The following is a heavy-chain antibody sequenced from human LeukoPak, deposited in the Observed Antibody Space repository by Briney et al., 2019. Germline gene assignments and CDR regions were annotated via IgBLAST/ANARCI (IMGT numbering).Heavy chain of an antibody. CDR1: GDSIYTYY. CDR2: IYHSGDT. D-gene: IGHD3-22*01. V-gene: IGHV4-59*01. Sequence: SETLSLTRTVSGDSIYTYYWSWIRQPPGKGLEYIGYIYHSGDTYYNPSLKSRVTMSVDTSNNQFSLRLSSVTAADTAVYYCARVVSDYYDSSGYLDYWGQGTLVTVSS. J-gene: IGHJ4*02. CDR3: ARVVSDYYDSSGYLDY.